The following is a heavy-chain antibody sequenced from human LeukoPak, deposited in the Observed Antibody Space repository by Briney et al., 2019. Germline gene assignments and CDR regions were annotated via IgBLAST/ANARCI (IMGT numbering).Heavy chain of an antibody. Sequence: ASVKVSCKASGYTFTSYYMHWVRQALGQGLEWMGIINPSGGSTSYAQKFQGRVTMTRDTSTSTVYMELSSLRSEDTAVYYCARGKAQGTTAGITRFDYWGQGTLVTVSS. J-gene: IGHJ4*02. D-gene: IGHD1-1*01. CDR3: ARGKAQGTTAGITRFDY. CDR2: INPSGGST. CDR1: GYTFTSYY. V-gene: IGHV1-46*01.